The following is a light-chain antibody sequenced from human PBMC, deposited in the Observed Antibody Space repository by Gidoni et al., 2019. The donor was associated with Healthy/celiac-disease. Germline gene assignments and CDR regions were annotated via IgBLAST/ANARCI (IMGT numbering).Light chain of an antibody. CDR1: SSDVGSYNL. CDR3: CSYAGSVV. Sequence: QSALTQPASVSGSPGQSITISCTGTSSDVGSYNLVSWYQQHPGKAPKLMIYEVSKRPSAVSNRFSGSKSSNTASLTISGLQAEDEADYYCCSYAGSVVFGGGTKLTVL. CDR2: EVS. J-gene: IGLJ2*01. V-gene: IGLV2-23*02.